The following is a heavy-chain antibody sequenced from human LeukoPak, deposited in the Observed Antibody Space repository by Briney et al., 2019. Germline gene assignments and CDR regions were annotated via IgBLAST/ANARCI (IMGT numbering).Heavy chain of an antibody. D-gene: IGHD2-15*01. Sequence: GASVKVSCKASGGTFSSYAISWVRQAPGQGLEWMGGIIPILGTANYAQKFQGRVTITADESTSTAYMELSSLRSEDSAVYYCARGDCSGGSCYSPPFDYFDYWGQGTLVTVSS. CDR3: ARGDCSGGSCYSPPFDYFDY. CDR1: GGTFSSYA. V-gene: IGHV1-69*13. CDR2: IIPILGTA. J-gene: IGHJ4*02.